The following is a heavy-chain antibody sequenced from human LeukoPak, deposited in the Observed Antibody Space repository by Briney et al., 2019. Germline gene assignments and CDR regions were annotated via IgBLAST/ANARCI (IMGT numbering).Heavy chain of an antibody. V-gene: IGHV4-39*01. J-gene: IGHJ1*01. CDR1: GGSISSSGYN. CDR3: ARSGVYDSGA. CDR2: IYYSGST. D-gene: IGHD3-22*01. Sequence: SETLSPTCTVSGGSISSSGYNWGWIRQPPGKGLEWIGSIYYSGSTYYNPSLKSRVTISVDTSKNQFSLKLSSVTAADTAVYYCARSGVYDSGAWGRDNGVSVSS.